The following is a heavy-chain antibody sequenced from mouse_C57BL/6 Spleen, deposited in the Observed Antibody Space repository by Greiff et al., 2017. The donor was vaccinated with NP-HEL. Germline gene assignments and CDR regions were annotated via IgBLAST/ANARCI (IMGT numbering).Heavy chain of an antibody. J-gene: IGHJ2*01. D-gene: IGHD1-1*01. CDR3: ASLYYYGSSYYYFDY. CDR1: GFTFSSYT. V-gene: IGHV5-9*01. CDR2: ISGGGGNT. Sequence: EVQVVESGGGLVKPGGSLKLSCAASGFTFSSYTMSWVRQTPEKRLEWVATISGGGGNTYYPDSVKGRFTISRDNAKNTLYLQMSSLRSEDTALYYCASLYYYGSSYYYFDYWGQGTTLTVSS.